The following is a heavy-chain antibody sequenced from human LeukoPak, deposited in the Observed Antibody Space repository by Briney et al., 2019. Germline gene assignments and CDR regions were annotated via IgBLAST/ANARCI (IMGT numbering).Heavy chain of an antibody. V-gene: IGHV1-18*01. D-gene: IGHD2-8*01. J-gene: IGHJ4*02. Sequence: ASVKVSCKASGSTFTSYGISWVRQAPGQGLEWMGWISAYNGNTNYAQKLQGRVTMTTDTSTSIAYMELRSMRSDDTAVYYCARVAANGVKVTGIDYWGQGTLVTVSS. CDR2: ISAYNGNT. CDR1: GSTFTSYG. CDR3: ARVAANGVKVTGIDY.